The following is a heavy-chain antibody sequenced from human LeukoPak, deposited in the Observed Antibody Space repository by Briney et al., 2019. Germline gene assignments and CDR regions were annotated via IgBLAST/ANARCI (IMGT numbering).Heavy chain of an antibody. J-gene: IGHJ4*02. D-gene: IGHD5-18*01. CDR2: INPNSGGT. CDR3: ARASNQYNYDLTFFDY. V-gene: IGHV1-2*02. CDR1: GYTFTGYY. Sequence: ASVKVSCKASGYTFTGYYMHWVRQAPGQGLEWMGWINPNSGGTNYVQKFQGRVTMTRDTSISTAHMELSRLTSDDTAVYYCARASNQYNYDLTFFDYWGQGTLVTVSS.